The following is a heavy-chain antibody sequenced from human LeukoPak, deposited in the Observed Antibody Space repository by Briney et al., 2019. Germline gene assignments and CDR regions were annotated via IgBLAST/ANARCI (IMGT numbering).Heavy chain of an antibody. J-gene: IGHJ2*01. CDR3: ARLSCSTTSCLGSWYFDL. Sequence: SETLSLTCTVSGGSISSSSYFWGWIRQPPGKGLEWIANIHYSGSTYYSPSLKSRVTISVDTSKNQFSLNLNSMTAADTAVYYCARLSCSTTSCLGSWYFDLWGRGTLVTVSS. CDR2: IHYSGST. V-gene: IGHV4-39*01. D-gene: IGHD2-2*01. CDR1: GGSISSSSYF.